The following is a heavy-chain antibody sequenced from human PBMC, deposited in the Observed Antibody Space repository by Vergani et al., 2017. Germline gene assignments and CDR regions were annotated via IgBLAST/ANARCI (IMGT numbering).Heavy chain of an antibody. D-gene: IGHD6-13*01. CDR1: GFTFSSNY. V-gene: IGHV3-66*02. Sequence: EVQLMESGGGLVQPGGSLRLSCASSGFTFSSNYMSWVRQAPGKGLEWVSVIYSGGSTYYADSVKGRFTISRDNSKNTLYLQMNSLRVEDTAVYYCARSTPLAAAESNRRANGMDVWGQGTTVTVSS. J-gene: IGHJ6*02. CDR3: ARSTPLAAAESNRRANGMDV. CDR2: IYSGGST.